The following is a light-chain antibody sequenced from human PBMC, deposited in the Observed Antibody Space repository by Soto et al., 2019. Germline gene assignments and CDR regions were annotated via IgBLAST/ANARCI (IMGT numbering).Light chain of an antibody. CDR2: GAS. Sequence: EIVLTQSPGTLSLAPGERATLSCRASQSVSSSYLAWYQQKPGQAPRLLIYGASSRATGIPDRFSGSGSGTDFNLTSSRLEPEDAAVYYCQQYGSSPYTFGQGTKLEIK. CDR1: QSVSSSY. J-gene: IGKJ2*01. CDR3: QQYGSSPYT. V-gene: IGKV3-20*01.